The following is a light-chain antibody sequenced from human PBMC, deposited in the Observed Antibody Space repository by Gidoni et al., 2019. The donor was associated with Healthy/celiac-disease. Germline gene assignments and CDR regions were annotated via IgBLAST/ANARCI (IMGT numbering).Light chain of an antibody. CDR3: QQTYRSPPT. Sequence: DIQMTQSPASLSASVGDRVTITCRASQSINSYLNWYQQKPGKAPDLLIYGASSLPSGVPSRFSGSGSGTDFTLTISSLQPEDFATYYCQQTYRSPPTFGGGTKVEI. CDR2: GAS. V-gene: IGKV1-39*01. J-gene: IGKJ4*01. CDR1: QSINSY.